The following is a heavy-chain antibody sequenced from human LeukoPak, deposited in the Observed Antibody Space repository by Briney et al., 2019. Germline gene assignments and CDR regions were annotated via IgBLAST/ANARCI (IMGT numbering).Heavy chain of an antibody. J-gene: IGHJ4*02. Sequence: MPSETLSLTCTVSGGSISSYYWSWIRQPPGKGLEWIGYIYYSGTTNYNPSLKSRVTISVDTSKNQFSLKLSSVTAADTAVYYCARGVYIAAAQYRYWGQGTLVTVSS. D-gene: IGHD6-13*01. CDR3: ARGVYIAAAQYRY. CDR1: GGSISSYY. CDR2: IYYSGTT. V-gene: IGHV4-59*01.